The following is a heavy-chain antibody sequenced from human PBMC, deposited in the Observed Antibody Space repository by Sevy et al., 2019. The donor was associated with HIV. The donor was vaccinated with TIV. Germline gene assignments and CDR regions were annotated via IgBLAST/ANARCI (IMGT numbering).Heavy chain of an antibody. J-gene: IGHJ4*02. V-gene: IGHV3-33*01. CDR3: ARDGIVIVSNSVAVSGFFDS. Sequence: GGSLRLSCAASGFIFSNYGMHWVRQAPGKGLEWVAVIWYDGSNKYYTDSVKGRFNISRDNSKNTRYLQMNSRRAEDTALYYCARDGIVIVSNSVAVSGFFDSWGQGTLVTVSS. D-gene: IGHD2-2*01. CDR2: IWYDGSNK. CDR1: GFIFSNYG.